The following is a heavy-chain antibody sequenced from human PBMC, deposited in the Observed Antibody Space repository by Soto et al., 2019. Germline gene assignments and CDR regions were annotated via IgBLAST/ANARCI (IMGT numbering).Heavy chain of an antibody. CDR2: INPDSGAT. D-gene: IGHD2-8*02. CDR1: GYSFTGYY. V-gene: IGHV1-2*02. J-gene: IGHJ4*02. CDR3: ARGDYGTGGYPFPYFDY. Sequence: HEHLVQSGAEVKRPGASLEVSCKASGYSFTGYYIHWVRQAPGQGLEWMGWINPDSGATNYAQNCQGRVTLTSDTSISTASMDLTSLTSDDTAVYYCARGDYGTGGYPFPYFDYWGQGTLVIVSS.